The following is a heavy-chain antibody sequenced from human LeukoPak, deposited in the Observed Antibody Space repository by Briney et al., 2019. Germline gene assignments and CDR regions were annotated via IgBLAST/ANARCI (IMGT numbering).Heavy chain of an antibody. J-gene: IGHJ4*02. Sequence: EASVKVSCTASGYTFTSNYIHWVRQAPGQGLEWMGMIYPRDGSTSYAQKFQGRVTVTRDTYTSTVHMELSGLRSEDTAVYYCARNQEGFDYWGQGTLVTVSS. CDR2: IYPRDGST. V-gene: IGHV1-46*01. CDR1: GYTFTSNY. CDR3: ARNQEGFDY.